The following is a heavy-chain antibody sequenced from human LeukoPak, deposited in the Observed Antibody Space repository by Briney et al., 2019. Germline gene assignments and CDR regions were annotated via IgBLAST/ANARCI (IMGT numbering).Heavy chain of an antibody. CDR1: GFIFSSYW. J-gene: IGHJ4*02. Sequence: PGGSLRLSCAASGFIFSSYWMSWVRQAPGKGLEWVANIKQDGSERYYVDSVKGRFTISRDNAKNSVFLQMNSLRAEDTAVYYCARGGSYDSSGYRDYWGQGTLVTVSS. CDR3: ARGGSYDSSGYRDY. V-gene: IGHV3-7*01. D-gene: IGHD3-22*01. CDR2: IKQDGSER.